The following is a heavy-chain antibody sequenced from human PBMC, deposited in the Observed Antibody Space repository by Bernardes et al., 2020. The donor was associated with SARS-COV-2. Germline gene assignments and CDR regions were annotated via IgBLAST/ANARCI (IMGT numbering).Heavy chain of an antibody. V-gene: IGHV3-7*03. D-gene: IGHD6-19*01. CDR1: GFTFSSSW. J-gene: IGHJ6*02. CDR3: VRGWRAIAVAGRYYYYYGMDV. Sequence: GGSLRLSCAASGFTFSSSWMHWVCQAPEKGLEWVADIKCDGSEKYYVDSVKGRLTISRDNAKNSLYLQVNSLRAEDMTVYYCVRGWRAIAVAGRYYYYYGMDVWGQGTTVTVSS. CDR2: IKCDGSEK.